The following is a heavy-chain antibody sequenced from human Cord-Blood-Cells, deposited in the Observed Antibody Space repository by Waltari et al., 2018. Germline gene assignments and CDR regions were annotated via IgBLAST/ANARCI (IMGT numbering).Heavy chain of an antibody. V-gene: IGHV1-69*01. CDR2: ITPIFGTA. J-gene: IGHJ3*02. Sequence: QVQLVQSGAEVKKPGSSVNVSCKASGGTSASYAISWVRQATGQGPEWMGGITPIFGTANYAQKCQGRVTITADESTSTAYMELSSLRSEDTAVYYCARGSDIVVVPAARGDAFDIWGQGTMVTVSS. CDR1: GGTSASYA. CDR3: ARGSDIVVVPAARGDAFDI. D-gene: IGHD2-2*01.